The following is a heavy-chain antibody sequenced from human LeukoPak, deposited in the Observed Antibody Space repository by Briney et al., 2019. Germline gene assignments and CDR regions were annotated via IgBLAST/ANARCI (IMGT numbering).Heavy chain of an antibody. V-gene: IGHV4-34*01. CDR3: ARALKYSSGWYELADYFDY. D-gene: IGHD6-19*01. CDR2: INHSGST. Sequence: SETLSLTCAVYGGSFSGYYWSWVRQPPGKGLEWVGEINHSGSTNYNPSLKSRVTISVDTSKNQFSLKLSSVTAADTAVYYCARALKYSSGWYELADYFDYWGQGTLVTVSS. J-gene: IGHJ4*02. CDR1: GGSFSGYY.